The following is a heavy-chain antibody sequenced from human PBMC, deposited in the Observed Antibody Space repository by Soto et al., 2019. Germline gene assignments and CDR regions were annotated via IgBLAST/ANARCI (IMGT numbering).Heavy chain of an antibody. CDR1: GYSLTTYG. J-gene: IGHJ4*02. D-gene: IGHD6-13*01. CDR2: ISAYDGNT. Sequence: QVQLVQSRLEVTKPGASVKVSCKASGYSLTTYGISWVRQAPGQGLEWVGWISAYDGNTNYAQNFQSRVTMTRDTSTSTAYMDLRGLRSDDTAVYYCASHRVSAAGSFDYWGQGTLVIVSS. CDR3: ASHRVSAAGSFDY. V-gene: IGHV1-18*01.